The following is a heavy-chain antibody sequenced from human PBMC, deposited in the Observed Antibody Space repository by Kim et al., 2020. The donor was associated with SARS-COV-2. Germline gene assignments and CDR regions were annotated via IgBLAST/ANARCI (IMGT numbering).Heavy chain of an antibody. J-gene: IGHJ4*02. CDR2: IWYDESKT. V-gene: IGHV3-33*01. CDR3: ARPHAGADAFDY. D-gene: IGHD3-10*01. CDR1: GFTISDYG. Sequence: GGSLRLSCEASGFTISDYGMHWVRQAPGKGLEWVAVIWYDESKTYYVDSVKGRFTISRDNSKNTLYLQMNSLRDEDTAVYYCARPHAGADAFDYWGQGTL.